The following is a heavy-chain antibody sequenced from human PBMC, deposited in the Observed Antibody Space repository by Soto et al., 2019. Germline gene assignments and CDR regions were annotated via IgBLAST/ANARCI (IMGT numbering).Heavy chain of an antibody. CDR1: GGSISSGTYY. D-gene: IGHD6-13*01. CDR2: MYYSGTT. CDR3: TIVRPTSNWYSFDI. Sequence: QLRLQESGPGLVRPSEPLSLTCTVSGGSISSGTYYWGWIRQSPGKGLEWIGSMYYSGTTYYNPSLKSRATITVTMSKNQFSLKLSSVTAADTAVYFCTIVRPTSNWYSFDIWGQGTLVTFS. J-gene: IGHJ3*02. V-gene: IGHV4-39*01.